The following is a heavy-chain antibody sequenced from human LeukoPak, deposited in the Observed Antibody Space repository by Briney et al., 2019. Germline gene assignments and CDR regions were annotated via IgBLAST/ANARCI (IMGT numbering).Heavy chain of an antibody. CDR2: MYYNGST. CDR3: ARVRIAAARSVRYYYYYMDV. J-gene: IGHJ6*03. D-gene: IGHD6-13*01. Sequence: SETLSLTCSVSGGSISSSSYYLAWIRQPPGKGLEWIGTMYYNGSTYYNPSLKSRVTISVDTSKNQFSLKLSSVTAADTAVYYCARVRIAAARSVRYYYYYMDVWGKGTTVTISS. V-gene: IGHV4-39*07. CDR1: GGSISSSSYY.